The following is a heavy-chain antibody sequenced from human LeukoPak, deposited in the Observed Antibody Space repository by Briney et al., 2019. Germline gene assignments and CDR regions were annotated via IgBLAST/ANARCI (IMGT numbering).Heavy chain of an antibody. D-gene: IGHD2-8*02. CDR1: GFTFSSYT. V-gene: IGHV3-23*01. J-gene: IGHJ2*01. Sequence: GGSLRLSCAASGFTFSSYTMSWVRQAPGKGLEWVSGISGSGGSIFYADSVKGRFTISRDNSKNTLYLQMNSLRAEDTAVYYCAKAPSTGRYWYFDLWGRGTLVSVSS. CDR3: AKAPSTGRYWYFDL. CDR2: ISGSGGSI.